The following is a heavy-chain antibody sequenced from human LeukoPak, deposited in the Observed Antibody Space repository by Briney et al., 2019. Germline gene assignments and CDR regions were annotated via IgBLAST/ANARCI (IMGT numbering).Heavy chain of an antibody. CDR1: GFTFSSYA. CDR2: IKQDGSEK. Sequence: GGSLRLSCAASGFTFSSYAMSWVRQAPGKGLEWVANIKQDGSEKYYVDSVKGRFTISRDNAKNSLYLQMNSLRAEDTAVYYCARDQLLWFGESSNAFDIWGQGTMVTVSS. CDR3: ARDQLLWFGESSNAFDI. J-gene: IGHJ3*02. V-gene: IGHV3-7*01. D-gene: IGHD3-10*01.